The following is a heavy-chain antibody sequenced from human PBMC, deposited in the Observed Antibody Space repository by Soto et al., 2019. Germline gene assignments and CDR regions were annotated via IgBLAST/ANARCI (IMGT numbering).Heavy chain of an antibody. CDR3: ATSIPDYDMLTGYYTNWFDP. Sequence: SETLSLTGTVSGGSISSGDYYWSWIRQPPGKGLEWIGYIYYSGSTYYNPSLKSRVTISVDTSKNQFSLKLSSVTAADTAVYYCATSIPDYDMLTGYYTNWFDPWGQGTLVTVSS. CDR1: GGSISSGDYY. V-gene: IGHV4-30-4*01. J-gene: IGHJ5*02. CDR2: IYYSGST. D-gene: IGHD3-9*01.